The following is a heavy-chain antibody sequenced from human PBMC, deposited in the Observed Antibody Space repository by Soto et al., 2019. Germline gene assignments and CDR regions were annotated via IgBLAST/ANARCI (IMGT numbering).Heavy chain of an antibody. CDR1: GVFTCRYH. D-gene: IGHD2-2*01. V-gene: IGHV4-59*01. CDR2: IYYSGIT. J-gene: IGHJ4*02. Sequence: EPLSINSTVSGVFTCRYHSSVIRQPPGKGLEWIGYIYYSGITDYNPSLKSRVTISVDTSKSQFSLKLSSVTAADTAVYYCARGGGVDYRDYWGQGTLATVSA. CDR3: ARGGGVDYRDY.